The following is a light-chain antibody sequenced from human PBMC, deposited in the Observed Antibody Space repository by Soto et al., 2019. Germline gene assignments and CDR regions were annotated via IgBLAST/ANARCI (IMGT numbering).Light chain of an antibody. V-gene: IGKV3-11*01. CDR2: DAS. J-gene: IGKJ2*01. CDR1: QSVSSY. Sequence: EIVLTQSPATLSLSPGERATLSCRASQSVSSYLAWYQQKPGQAPRLLIYDASNRATSIPDRFSGSGSGTDFTLTISCLEPEDFAVYYCQQRSNWRYTFGQGTKLQIK. CDR3: QQRSNWRYT.